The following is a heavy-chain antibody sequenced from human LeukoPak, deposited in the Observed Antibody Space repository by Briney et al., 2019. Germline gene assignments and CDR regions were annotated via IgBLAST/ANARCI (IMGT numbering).Heavy chain of an antibody. CDR1: GGSISSSNYY. CDR2: IYYSGST. Sequence: SETLSLTCTVSGGSISSSNYYWAWIRQPPGKGLEWIGTIYYSGSTYHSPPLKSRVTISIDTSRNQFSLNLSSVTAADTAVYYCARDMATFGHSRLYYLDSWGQGTLVTVSS. CDR3: ARDMATFGHSRLYYLDS. D-gene: IGHD5-24*01. V-gene: IGHV4-39*07. J-gene: IGHJ4*02.